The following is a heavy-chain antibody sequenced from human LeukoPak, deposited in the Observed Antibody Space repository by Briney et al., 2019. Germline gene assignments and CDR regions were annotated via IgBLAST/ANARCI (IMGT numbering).Heavy chain of an antibody. J-gene: IGHJ5*02. D-gene: IGHD3-22*01. CDR3: ARAVGYYDTSDYQYNWFDP. V-gene: IGHV3-30-3*01. Sequence: GGSLRLSCAASGFTFSSYAMHWVRQAPGKGLEWVAVISYDGSNKYYADSVKGRFTISRDNSKNTLYLQMNSLRAEDTAVYYCARAVGYYDTSDYQYNWFDPWGQGTLVTVSS. CDR1: GFTFSSYA. CDR2: ISYDGSNK.